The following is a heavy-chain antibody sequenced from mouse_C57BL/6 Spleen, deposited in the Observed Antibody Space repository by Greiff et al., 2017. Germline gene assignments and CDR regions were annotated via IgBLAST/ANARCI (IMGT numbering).Heavy chain of an antibody. V-gene: IGHV2-2*01. CDR1: GFSLTSYG. J-gene: IGHJ2*01. CDR3: AREGVEYGSGGDYFDY. CDR2: IWSGGST. D-gene: IGHD1-1*01. Sequence: QVQLQQSGPGLVQPSQSLSITCTVSGFSLTSYGVHWVRQSPGKGLEWLGVIWSGGSTDYNAAFISRLSISKDNSKSQVFFKMNSLQADETAIYYCAREGVEYGSGGDYFDYWGQGTTLTVSS.